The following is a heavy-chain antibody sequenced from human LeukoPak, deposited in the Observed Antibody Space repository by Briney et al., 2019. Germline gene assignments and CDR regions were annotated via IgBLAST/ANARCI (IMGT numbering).Heavy chain of an antibody. Sequence: PSETLSLTCTVSGGSLSGYYRSWIRQPPGKGLEWIGYIYHNGNTDYNRSLKTRITISVDTSKNQVSLKLNSVTAADTAVYYCARAPYSGSYFWFDPWGQGTLVTVSS. J-gene: IGHJ5*02. CDR3: ARAPYSGSYFWFDP. CDR1: GGSLSGYY. D-gene: IGHD1-26*01. V-gene: IGHV4-59*01. CDR2: IYHNGNT.